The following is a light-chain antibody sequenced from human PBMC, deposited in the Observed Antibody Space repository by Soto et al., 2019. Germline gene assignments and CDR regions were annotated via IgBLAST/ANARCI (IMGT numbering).Light chain of an antibody. CDR3: QQLNSFPHT. Sequence: IQLTQSPSSLSASVGDRVTITCRASQGISSYLAWYQQKPGKVPKLLIYAASTLPSGVPSRFSGSGSGTYFTLTISSLQPEDFATYYCQQLNSFPHTFGGGTKVEIK. CDR1: QGISSY. CDR2: AAS. J-gene: IGKJ4*01. V-gene: IGKV1-9*01.